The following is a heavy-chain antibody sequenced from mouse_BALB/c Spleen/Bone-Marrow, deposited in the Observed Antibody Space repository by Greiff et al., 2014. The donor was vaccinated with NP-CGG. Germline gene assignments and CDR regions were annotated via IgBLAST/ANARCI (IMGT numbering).Heavy chain of an antibody. CDR2: INPDSSTI. CDR3: ARLGYYGSFAF. J-gene: IGHJ3*01. V-gene: IGHV4-1*02. CDR1: GFDFSRFW. Sequence: EVQLQQSGGGLVQPGGSLKLSCAASGFDFSRFWMSWVRQAPGKGLEWIGEINPDSSTINYTPSLKDKFIISRDNAKNTLYLQMSKVRSEDTALYYCARLGYYGSFAFWGQGTLVTVSA. D-gene: IGHD1-2*01.